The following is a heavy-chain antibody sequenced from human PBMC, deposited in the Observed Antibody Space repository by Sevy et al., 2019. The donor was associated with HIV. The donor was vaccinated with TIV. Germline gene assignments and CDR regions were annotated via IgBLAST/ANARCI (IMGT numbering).Heavy chain of an antibody. CDR1: GGSISSYY. Sequence: SETLSLTCTVSGGSISSYYWSWIRQPPGKGLEWIGYIYYSGSTNYNPSLKSRVTISVDTSKNQFSLKLSSVTAADTAVYYCARDQGYSSLGYGYYYGMDVWGQGTTVTVSS. J-gene: IGHJ6*02. CDR2: IYYSGST. CDR3: ARDQGYSSLGYGYYYGMDV. D-gene: IGHD6-13*01. V-gene: IGHV4-59*01.